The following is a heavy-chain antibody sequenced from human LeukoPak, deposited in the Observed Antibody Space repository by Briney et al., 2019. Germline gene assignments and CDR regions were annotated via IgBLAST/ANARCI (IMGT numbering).Heavy chain of an antibody. CDR1: GFTFSGYW. V-gene: IGHV3-74*01. D-gene: IGHD4-17*01. CDR3: ARDTGWYFDL. Sequence: GGSLRLSCAASGFTFSGYWMHWVRQPPGKGLVWVSRITGGGSSTTYADSVKGRFTISRDNAKNTLYLQMISLRAEDTAAYYCARDTGWYFDLWGRGTLVTVSS. CDR2: ITGGGSST. J-gene: IGHJ2*01.